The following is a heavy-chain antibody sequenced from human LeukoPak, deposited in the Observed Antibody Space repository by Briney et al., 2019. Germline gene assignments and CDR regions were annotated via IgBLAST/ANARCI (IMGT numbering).Heavy chain of an antibody. J-gene: IGHJ4*02. CDR1: AGAITSQY. CDR2: INYSGST. V-gene: IGHV4-59*08. CDR3: ARLSTDNVVLPGAMAYYFDC. D-gene: IGHD2-2*01. Sequence: PSETLSLTCTASAGAITSQYWSWIRQSPGKGLEFIGYINYSGSTSYNPSLKSRVAISVDTSKNQFSLKLSSVTAADTAMYFCARLSTDNVVLPGAMAYYFDCWGQGTLVTVSS.